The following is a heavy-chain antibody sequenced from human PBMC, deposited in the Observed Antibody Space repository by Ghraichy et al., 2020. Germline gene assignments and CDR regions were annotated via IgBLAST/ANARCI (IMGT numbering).Heavy chain of an antibody. CDR3: ARAWDYYYDSSGYPDY. Sequence: ALVKVSCKASGYTFIGYYMYWVRQAPGQGLEWMGWINPNSGGTNYEQKFQGRVTMTRDTSISTAYMELSRLRSDDTAVYYCARAWDYYYDSSGYPDYWGQGTLVTVSS. J-gene: IGHJ4*02. V-gene: IGHV1-2*02. D-gene: IGHD3-22*01. CDR1: GYTFIGYY. CDR2: INPNSGGT.